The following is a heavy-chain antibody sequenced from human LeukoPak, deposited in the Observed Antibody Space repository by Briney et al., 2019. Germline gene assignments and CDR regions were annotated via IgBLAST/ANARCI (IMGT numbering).Heavy chain of an antibody. V-gene: IGHV4-30-4*01. Sequence: PSQTLSLTCTVSGGSISTNDYFWSWIRQSPEKGLEWIGYIHYSGITKSNPSLESRLTLSVDTSKNQLSLRQTSVTAADTAVYYCARAPLTTATSDYFDLWGLGTLVTVSS. D-gene: IGHD4-17*01. CDR2: IHYSGIT. CDR1: GGSISTNDYF. CDR3: ARAPLTTATSDYFDL. J-gene: IGHJ4*02.